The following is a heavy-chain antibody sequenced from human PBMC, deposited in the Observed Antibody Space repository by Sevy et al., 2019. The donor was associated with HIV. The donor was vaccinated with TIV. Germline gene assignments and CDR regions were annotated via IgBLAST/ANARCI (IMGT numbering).Heavy chain of an antibody. CDR3: AREDIVATNLDY. CDR2: IYTSGST. CDR1: GGSISSYY. Sequence: SETLSLTCTVSGGSISSYYWSWIRQPAGKGLEWIGRIYTSGSTNYNPFLKSRVTMSVDTSKNQFSLKLSSVTAADTAVYYCAREDIVATNLDYWGQGTLVTVSS. J-gene: IGHJ4*02. D-gene: IGHD5-12*01. V-gene: IGHV4-4*07.